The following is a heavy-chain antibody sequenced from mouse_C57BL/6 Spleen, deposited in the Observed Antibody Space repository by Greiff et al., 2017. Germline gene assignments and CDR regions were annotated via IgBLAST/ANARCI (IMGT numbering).Heavy chain of an antibody. J-gene: IGHJ3*01. Sequence: QVQLQQSGAELVRPGASVTLSCKASGYTFTDYDMHWVKQTPVHGLEWIGAIDPETGGTAYNQKFKGKAILTADKSSSTAYMELRSLTSEDSAVYYCTRSLYYGSSSFAYWGQGTLVTVSA. CDR1: GYTFTDYD. CDR3: TRSLYYGSSSFAY. V-gene: IGHV1-15*01. D-gene: IGHD1-1*01. CDR2: IDPETGGT.